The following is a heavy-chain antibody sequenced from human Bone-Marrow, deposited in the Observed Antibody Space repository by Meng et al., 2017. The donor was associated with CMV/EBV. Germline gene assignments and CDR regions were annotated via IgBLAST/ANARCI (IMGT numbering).Heavy chain of an antibody. CDR3: ARDVGGSGSY. V-gene: IGHV3-7*01. Sequence: GGSLRLSCAVSGFTFRNHWMNWVRQAPGEGLEWVAIVFPDGRQTYYSDSVKGRFTISRDNAKNSIYLQMNSLRVEDTAVYYCARDVGGSGSYWGQGTLVTVSS. CDR2: VFPDGRQT. D-gene: IGHD3-10*01. J-gene: IGHJ4*02. CDR1: GFTFRNHW.